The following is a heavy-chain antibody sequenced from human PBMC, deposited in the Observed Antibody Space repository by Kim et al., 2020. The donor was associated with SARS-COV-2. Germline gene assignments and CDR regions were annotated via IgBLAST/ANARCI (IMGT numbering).Heavy chain of an antibody. CDR1: GYSFATHW. J-gene: IGHJ4*02. D-gene: IGHD3-22*01. CDR3: ARRYYYDSGDYYYFDL. Sequence: GESLKISCKGSGYSFATHWIGWVRQMPGKGLEWMGIIYPGDSDTKYSPSFQGQVTISADKSISTAFLQWSSLKASDTAIYYCARRYYYDSGDYYYFDLWGQGTLVTVSS. V-gene: IGHV5-51*01. CDR2: IYPGDSDT.